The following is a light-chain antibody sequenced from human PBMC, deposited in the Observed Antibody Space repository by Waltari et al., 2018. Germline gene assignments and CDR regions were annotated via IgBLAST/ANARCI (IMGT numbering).Light chain of an antibody. CDR1: KLGDRY. CDR3: QTWDSSSNFV. J-gene: IGLJ1*01. CDR2: QDK. V-gene: IGLV3-1*01. Sequence: SFELTQPPSVSVSAGQTATISCSGDKLGDRYTSGYQQKPGQSPGVVIYQDKKRPSGIPERFSGSNSGNTATLTISGTQATDEADYYCQTWDSSSNFVFGTGTTVSVL.